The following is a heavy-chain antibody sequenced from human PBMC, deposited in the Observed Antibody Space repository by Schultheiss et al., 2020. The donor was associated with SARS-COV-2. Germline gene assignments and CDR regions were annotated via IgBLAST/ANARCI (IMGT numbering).Heavy chain of an antibody. V-gene: IGHV1-18*01. D-gene: IGHD6-19*01. Sequence: ASVKVSCKASGYTFTSYGISWVRQAPGQGLEWMGWISAYNGNTNYAQKFQGRVTMTRNTSISTAYMELSSLRSEDTAVYYCASAAEGLAVAGSDYWGQGTLVTVSS. CDR1: GYTFTSYG. CDR2: ISAYNGNT. J-gene: IGHJ4*02. CDR3: ASAAEGLAVAGSDY.